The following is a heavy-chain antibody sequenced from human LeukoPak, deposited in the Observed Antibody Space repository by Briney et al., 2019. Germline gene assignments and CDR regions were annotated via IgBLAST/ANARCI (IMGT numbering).Heavy chain of an antibody. D-gene: IGHD6-19*01. CDR2: IRYDGINK. J-gene: IGHJ4*02. V-gene: IGHV3-30*02. CDR3: TKAVAVAGLFDS. CDR1: GFIFSSYA. Sequence: PGGSLRLSCAASGFIFSSYAMHWVRQAAGKGLDWVAFIRYDGINKYYADSVKGRFTIFRDNSKNTLYLQMNSLRAEDTAVYYCTKAVAVAGLFDSWGQGTLVTVSS.